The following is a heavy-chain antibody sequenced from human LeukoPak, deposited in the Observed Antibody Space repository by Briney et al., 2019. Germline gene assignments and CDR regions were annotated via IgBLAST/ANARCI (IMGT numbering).Heavy chain of an antibody. D-gene: IGHD5-24*01. V-gene: IGHV4-61*02. CDR1: GGSISSGSYY. CDR2: IYTSGST. CDR3: SRAEDGYQIDY. J-gene: IGHJ4*02. Sequence: SQTLSLTCTVSGGSISSGSYYWSWIRQPAGKGLEWIGRIYTSGSTNYNPSLKSRVTISVDTSKNQFSLKLSSVTAADTAVYYCSRAEDGYQIDYWGQGTLVTVSS.